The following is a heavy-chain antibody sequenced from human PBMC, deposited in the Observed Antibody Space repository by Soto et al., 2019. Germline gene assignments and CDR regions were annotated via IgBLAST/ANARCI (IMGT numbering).Heavy chain of an antibody. V-gene: IGHV4-59*01. CDR3: ARGIIGATGNWFDP. J-gene: IGHJ5*02. Sequence: SETLSLTCTVSGGSISTYYWIWIRQPPGKGLEWIGYIFYSGSTNYNPSLKSRVSISIDTSKNQFSLSLRSVTAADTALYYCARGIIGATGNWFDPWGRGTLVTVSS. CDR2: IFYSGST. D-gene: IGHD6-13*01. CDR1: GGSISTYY.